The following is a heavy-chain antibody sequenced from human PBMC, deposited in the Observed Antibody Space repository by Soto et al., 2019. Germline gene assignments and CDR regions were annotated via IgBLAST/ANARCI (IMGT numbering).Heavy chain of an antibody. CDR1: GYTFTSYG. CDR2: NSAYNGNT. Sequence: ASVKVSCKASGYTFTSYGISWVRQAPGQGLEWMVCNSAYNGNTNYAQKLQGRGTMTTDTSTSTAYMELRSLRSDDTAVYYCARDDGYCRGGSCYANWFDPWGQGTLVTVS. V-gene: IGHV1-18*01. CDR3: ARDDGYCRGGSCYANWFDP. D-gene: IGHD2-15*01. J-gene: IGHJ5*02.